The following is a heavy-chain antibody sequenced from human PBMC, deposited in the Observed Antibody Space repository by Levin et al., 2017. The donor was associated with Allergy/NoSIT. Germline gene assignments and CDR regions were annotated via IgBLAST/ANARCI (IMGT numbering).Heavy chain of an antibody. Sequence: SETLSLTCAVSGGSISSSNWWSWVRQPPGKGLEWIGEIYHSGSTNYNPSLKSRVTISVDKSKNQFSLKLSSVTAADTAVYYCARLRRVTASTYFDPWGQGTLVTVSS. V-gene: IGHV4-4*02. CDR1: GGSISSSNW. J-gene: IGHJ5*02. CDR2: IYHSGST. D-gene: IGHD4-23*01. CDR3: ARLRRVTASTYFDP.